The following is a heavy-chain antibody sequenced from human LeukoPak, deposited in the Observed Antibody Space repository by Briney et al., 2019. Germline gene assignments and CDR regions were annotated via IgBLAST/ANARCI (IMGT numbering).Heavy chain of an antibody. CDR3: AKEPPSCSSTSCYSGVDY. CDR1: GFTFSSYA. D-gene: IGHD2-2*01. Sequence: GGSLRLSCAASGFTFSSYAMSWVRQAPGKGLEWVSAISGSGGSTPYADSVKGRFTISRDNSKNTLYLQMSSLRAEDTAVYYCAKEPPSCSSTSCYSGVDYWGQGTLVTVSS. J-gene: IGHJ4*02. CDR2: ISGSGGST. V-gene: IGHV3-23*01.